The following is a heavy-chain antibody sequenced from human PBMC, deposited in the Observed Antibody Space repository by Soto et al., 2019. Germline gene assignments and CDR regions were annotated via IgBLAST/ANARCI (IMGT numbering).Heavy chain of an antibody. D-gene: IGHD6-19*01. J-gene: IGHJ5*02. V-gene: IGHV4-30-4*01. Sequence: SETLSLTCTVSGGSISSGDYYWSWIRQPPGKGLEWIGYIYYSGSTYYNPSLKSRVTISVDTSKNQFSLKLSSVTAADTAVYYCARQCSGWYNRFDPWGQGTLVTVSS. CDR2: IYYSGST. CDR3: ARQCSGWYNRFDP. CDR1: GGSISSGDYY.